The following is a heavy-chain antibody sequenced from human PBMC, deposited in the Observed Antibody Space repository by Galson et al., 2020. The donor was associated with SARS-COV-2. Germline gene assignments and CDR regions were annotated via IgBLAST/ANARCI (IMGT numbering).Heavy chain of an antibody. CDR2: INPSGGGT. Sequence: ASVKVSCKASGYTFNSNYIHWVRQAPGQGLEWMGIINPSGGGTTYAQKFQGRVTMTRDTSTRTVYMELSSLRSEDTAVHYCARDSQGGNDYNYLLFWGQGTLVTVSS. CDR1: GYTFNSNY. D-gene: IGHD4-4*01. CDR3: ARDSQGGNDYNYLLF. J-gene: IGHJ4*02. V-gene: IGHV1-46*02.